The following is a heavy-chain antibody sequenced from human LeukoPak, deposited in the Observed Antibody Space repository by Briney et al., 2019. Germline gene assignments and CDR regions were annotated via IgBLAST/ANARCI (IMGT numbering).Heavy chain of an antibody. Sequence: GGSLRLSCAASGFTFSSYAMNWVRQAPGKGLEWASVISGSGGSTYYADSVKGRFTISRDNSKNTLFLQMNSLRAEDTAVYYCAKGAVAGTVYYYGMDVWGKGTTVTVSS. D-gene: IGHD6-19*01. CDR3: AKGAVAGTVYYYGMDV. CDR1: GFTFSSYA. J-gene: IGHJ6*04. V-gene: IGHV3-23*01. CDR2: ISGSGGST.